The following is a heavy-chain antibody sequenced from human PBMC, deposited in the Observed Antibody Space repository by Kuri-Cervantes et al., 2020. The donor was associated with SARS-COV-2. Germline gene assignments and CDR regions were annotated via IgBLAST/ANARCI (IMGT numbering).Heavy chain of an antibody. CDR2: IYYSGST. D-gene: IGHD3-10*01. Sequence: SETLSLTCTVSGGSISSSSYCWGWIRQPPGKGLEWIGSIYYSGSTYYNPSLKSRVTISVDTSKNQFSLKLSSVTAADTAVYYCARHSAFGELLYWFDPWGQGTLVTVSS. V-gene: IGHV4-39*01. CDR1: GGSISSSSYC. CDR3: ARHSAFGELLYWFDP. J-gene: IGHJ5*02.